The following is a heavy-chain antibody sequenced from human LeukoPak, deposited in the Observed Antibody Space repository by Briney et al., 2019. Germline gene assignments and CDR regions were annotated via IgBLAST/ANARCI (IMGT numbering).Heavy chain of an antibody. D-gene: IGHD6-13*01. Sequence: QPGRSLRLSCAASGFTFSSYGMHWVRQAPGKGLEWVAVISYDGSNKYYADSVKGRLTISRDNSKNTLYLQMNSLRAEDTAVYYCAKSIISSWWYNWFDLWGQGTLVSVSS. J-gene: IGHJ5*02. CDR1: GFTFSSYG. CDR2: ISYDGSNK. CDR3: AKSIISSWWYNWFDL. V-gene: IGHV3-30*18.